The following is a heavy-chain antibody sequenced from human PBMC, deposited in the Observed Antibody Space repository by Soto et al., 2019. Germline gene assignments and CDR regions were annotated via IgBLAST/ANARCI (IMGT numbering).Heavy chain of an antibody. CDR1: GFSFSSYG. CDR3: AKATYSGSYFSDY. D-gene: IGHD1-26*01. Sequence: ESGGGVVQPGRSLSLSCAASGFSFSSYGLHWVRQAPGKGLEWVAAISYDGSNEYYADSVKGRFTISRDNSKNTLYLQMNSLRAEDTAVYYCAKATYSGSYFSDYWGQGTLVTVSS. J-gene: IGHJ4*02. V-gene: IGHV3-30*18. CDR2: ISYDGSNE.